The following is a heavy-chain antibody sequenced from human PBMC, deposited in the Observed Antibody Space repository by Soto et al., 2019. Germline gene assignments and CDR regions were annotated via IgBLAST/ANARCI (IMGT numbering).Heavy chain of an antibody. CDR1: GYTFTSYG. J-gene: IGHJ6*03. V-gene: IGHV1-18*01. Sequence: ASVKVSCKASGYTFTSYGISWMRQAPGQGLEWMGWISAYNGNTNYAQKLQGRVTMTTDTSTSTAHMELRSLRSDDTAVYYCASGWVVPAAVYYYYYMDVWGKGTTVSVS. CDR2: ISAYNGNT. CDR3: ASGWVVPAAVYYYYYMDV. D-gene: IGHD2-2*01.